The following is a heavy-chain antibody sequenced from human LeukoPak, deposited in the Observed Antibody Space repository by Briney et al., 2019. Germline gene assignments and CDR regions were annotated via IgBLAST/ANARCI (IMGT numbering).Heavy chain of an antibody. D-gene: IGHD4-23*01. CDR1: GFTFSSYA. CDR2: ISYDGSNK. CDR3: ARSTVASQFFYYYGMDV. Sequence: GRSLRLACAASGFTFSSYAMHWVRQAPGKGLEWVAVISYDGSNKYYADSVKGRFTISRDNSKNTLYLQMNSLRAEDTAVYYCARSTVASQFFYYYGMDVWGQGATVTDSS. V-gene: IGHV3-30-3*01. J-gene: IGHJ6*02.